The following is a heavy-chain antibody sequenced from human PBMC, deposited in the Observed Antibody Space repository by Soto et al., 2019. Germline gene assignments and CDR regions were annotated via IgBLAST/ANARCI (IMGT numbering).Heavy chain of an antibody. CDR1: GGTFSSYA. Sequence: QVQLVQSGAEVKKPGSSVKVSCKASGGTFSSYAISWVRQAPGQGLEWMGGIIPSFGTADYAQKFQGRVTITADESTSTAYMELSSLRSEDTAVYYCASLKAAAGPPHSPRYYYGMDVWGQGTTVTVSS. J-gene: IGHJ6*02. CDR3: ASLKAAAGPPHSPRYYYGMDV. D-gene: IGHD6-13*01. V-gene: IGHV1-69*12. CDR2: IIPSFGTA.